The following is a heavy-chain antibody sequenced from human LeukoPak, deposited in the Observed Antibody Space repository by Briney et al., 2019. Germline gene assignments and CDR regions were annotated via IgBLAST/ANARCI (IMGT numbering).Heavy chain of an antibody. CDR1: GFTFDDYG. V-gene: IGHV3-20*04. CDR3: ARDDPYYYDSSGYCDY. D-gene: IGHD3-22*01. J-gene: IGHJ4*02. Sequence: GGSLRLSCAASGFTFDDYGMSWVRQAPGKGLEWVSGINWNGNSTHYADSVKGRFTISRDNAKNSLYLQMNSLRAEDTAVYYCARDDPYYYDSSGYCDYWGQGTLVTVSS. CDR2: INWNGNST.